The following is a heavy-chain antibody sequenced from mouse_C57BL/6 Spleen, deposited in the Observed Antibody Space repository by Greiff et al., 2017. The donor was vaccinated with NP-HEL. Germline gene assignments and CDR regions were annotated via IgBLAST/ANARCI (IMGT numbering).Heavy chain of an antibody. V-gene: IGHV7-3*01. CDR1: GFTFTAYY. D-gene: IGHD2-4*01. Sequence: EVKLMESGGGLVQPGGSLSLSCEASGFTFTAYYMSWVRQPPGKALEWFGFIRHKANGYTTEYSASVKGRFTISRDNSQSVLYLQMNALRAEDSATYCCASGDYGYDMDYWGKGTTVTVSS. J-gene: IGHJ4*01. CDR2: IRHKANGYTT. CDR3: ASGDYGYDMDY.